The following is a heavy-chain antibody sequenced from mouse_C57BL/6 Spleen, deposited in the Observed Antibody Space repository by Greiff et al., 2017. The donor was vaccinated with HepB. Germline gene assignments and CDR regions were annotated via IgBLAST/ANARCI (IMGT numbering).Heavy chain of an antibody. J-gene: IGHJ4*01. CDR2: ISSGSSTI. CDR3: ARCIPYAKDY. Sequence: DVKLVESGGGLVKPGGSLKLSCAASGITFSDYGMHWVRQAPEKGLEWVAYISSGSSTIYYADTVKGRFTISRDNAKNTLFLQMTSLRSEDTAMYYWARCIPYAKDYWGEGASATVAS. CDR1: GITFSDYG. V-gene: IGHV5-17*01.